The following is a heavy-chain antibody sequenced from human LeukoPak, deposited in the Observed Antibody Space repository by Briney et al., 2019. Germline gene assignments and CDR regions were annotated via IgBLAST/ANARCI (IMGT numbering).Heavy chain of an antibody. CDR2: IYYSGST. J-gene: IGHJ4*02. Sequence: PSETLSLTCTVSGGSISSYYWSWIRQPPGKGLEWIGYIYYSGSTNYNPSLKSRVTISVDTSKNQFSLKLSSVTAADTAVYYCARRGRDSYYFDYWGQGTLVTASS. D-gene: IGHD2-15*01. V-gene: IGHV4-59*01. CDR3: ARRGRDSYYFDY. CDR1: GGSISSYY.